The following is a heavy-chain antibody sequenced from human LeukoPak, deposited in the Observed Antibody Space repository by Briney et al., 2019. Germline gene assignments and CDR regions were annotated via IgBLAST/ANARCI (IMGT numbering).Heavy chain of an antibody. CDR3: NTGGTLRFSGGFDF. J-gene: IGHJ4*02. D-gene: IGHD3-3*01. Sequence: GGSLRLSCAASGFTLNSYAMSWVRQAPGKGLEWVSAISGSGGSTYYADSVKGRFTISRDNSKNTVYLQMNSLRVEDTAVYYCNTGGTLRFSGGFDFWGQGILVIVSS. CDR1: GFTLNSYA. V-gene: IGHV3-23*01. CDR2: ISGSGGST.